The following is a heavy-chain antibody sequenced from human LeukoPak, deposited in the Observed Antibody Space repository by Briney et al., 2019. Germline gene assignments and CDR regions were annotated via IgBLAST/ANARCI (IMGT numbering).Heavy chain of an antibody. CDR3: AKDFRQGDGYWDIDY. J-gene: IGHJ4*02. D-gene: IGHD5-24*01. CDR1: GFTFSIYA. CDR2: IIGAGTT. V-gene: IGHV3-23*01. Sequence: PGGSLTLSCAASGFTFSIYALSWVRQAPGKGLEWISGIIGAGTTYYADSVKGRFTVSRDQASNTVFLRMNSLRAEDSAVYYCAKDFRQGDGYWDIDYWGQGALVTVSS.